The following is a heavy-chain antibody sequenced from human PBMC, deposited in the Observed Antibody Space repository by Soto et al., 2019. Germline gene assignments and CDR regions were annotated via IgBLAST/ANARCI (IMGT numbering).Heavy chain of an antibody. Sequence: ASVKVSCKASGYTFTGYYMHWVRQAPGQGLEWMGWINPNIGGANYAQKFQGRVTITADESTSTAYMELSSLRSEDTAVYYCARDLTSDIVATGPLDYWGQGTLVTVSS. CDR1: GYTFTGYY. V-gene: IGHV1-2*02. CDR3: ARDLTSDIVATGPLDY. D-gene: IGHD5-12*01. J-gene: IGHJ4*02. CDR2: INPNIGGA.